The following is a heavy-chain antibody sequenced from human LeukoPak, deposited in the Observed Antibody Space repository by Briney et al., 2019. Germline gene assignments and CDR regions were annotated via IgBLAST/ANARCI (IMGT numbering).Heavy chain of an antibody. D-gene: IGHD3-22*01. V-gene: IGHV4-34*01. CDR2: INHSGST. J-gene: IGHJ6*03. Sequence: PSETLSLTCAVYGGSFSGYYWSRIRQPPGKGLEWIGEINHSGSTNYNPSLKSRVTISVDTSKNQFSLKLSSVTAADTAVYYCARGLWDSSGYYYGYYYYYMDVWGKGTTVTVSS. CDR1: GGSFSGYY. CDR3: ARGLWDSSGYYYGYYYYYMDV.